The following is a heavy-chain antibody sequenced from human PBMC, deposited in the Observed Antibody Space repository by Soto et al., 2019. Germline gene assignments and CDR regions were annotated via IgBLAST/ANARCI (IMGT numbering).Heavy chain of an antibody. CDR2: ISYDGSNK. CDR1: GFTFSSYG. D-gene: IGHD2-2*01. Sequence: GGSLRLSCAASGFTFSSYGMHWVRQAPGKGLEWVAVISYDGSNKYYADSVKGRFTISRDNSKNMLYLQMNSLRAEDTAIYYCAKDSHWAIISPTHDYWGHGTLVT. CDR3: AKDSHWAIISPTHDY. V-gene: IGHV3-30*18. J-gene: IGHJ4*01.